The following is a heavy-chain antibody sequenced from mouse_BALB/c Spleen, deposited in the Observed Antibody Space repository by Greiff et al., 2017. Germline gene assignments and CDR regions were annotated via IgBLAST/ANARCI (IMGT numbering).Heavy chain of an antibody. V-gene: IGHV5-17*02. CDR1: GFTFSSFG. D-gene: IGHD1-1*01. Sequence: EVKLVESGGGLVQPGGSRKLSCAASGFTFSSFGMHWVRQAPEKGLEWVAYISSGSSTIYYADTVKGRFTISRDNPKNTLFLQMTSLRSEDTAMYYCARPVDCGSSPFAYWGQGTLVTVSA. J-gene: IGHJ3*01. CDR3: ARPVDCGSSPFAY. CDR2: ISSGSSTI.